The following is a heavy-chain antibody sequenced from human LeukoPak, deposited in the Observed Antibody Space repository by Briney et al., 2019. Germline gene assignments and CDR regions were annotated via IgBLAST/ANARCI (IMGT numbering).Heavy chain of an antibody. CDR2: ISIDGSEK. D-gene: IGHD5-12*01. J-gene: IGHJ4*02. CDR3: ANPQSRGYDYLVY. V-gene: IGHV3-30*18. Sequence: PGGSLRLSCAASGFTFRNYGMHWVRQAPGKGLEWVAVISIDGSEKYYADSVKGRFTISRDNSKNTLYLQMNSLRGDDTAVYYCANPQSRGYDYLVYWGQGTLVTVSS. CDR1: GFTFRNYG.